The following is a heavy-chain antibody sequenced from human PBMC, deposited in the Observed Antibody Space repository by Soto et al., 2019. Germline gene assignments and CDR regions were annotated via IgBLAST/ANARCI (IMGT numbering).Heavy chain of an antibody. Sequence: SETLSLTCTVSGGSISSSSYYWGWIRQPPGKGLEWIGSIYYSGSTYYNPSLKSRVTISVDTSKNQFSLKLSSVTAADTAVYYCATFRHNWNYVDYWGQGTLVTVSS. CDR2: IYYSGST. D-gene: IGHD1-20*01. CDR1: GGSISSSSYY. V-gene: IGHV4-39*01. CDR3: ATFRHNWNYVDY. J-gene: IGHJ4*02.